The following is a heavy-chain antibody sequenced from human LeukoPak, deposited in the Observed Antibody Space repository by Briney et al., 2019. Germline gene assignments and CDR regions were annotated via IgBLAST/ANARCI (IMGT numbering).Heavy chain of an antibody. V-gene: IGHV3-7*01. CDR3: ARDSAGNDY. J-gene: IGHJ4*02. CDR2: IKQDGSEK. CDR1: GFTFSTYW. D-gene: IGHD6-13*01. Sequence: AGSLRLSCAASGFTFSTYWMSWVRQAPGKGLEWVANIKQDGSEKYYVDSVKGRFTISRDNAKNSLYLQMNSLRAEDTAMYYCARDSAGNDYWGQGILVTVSS.